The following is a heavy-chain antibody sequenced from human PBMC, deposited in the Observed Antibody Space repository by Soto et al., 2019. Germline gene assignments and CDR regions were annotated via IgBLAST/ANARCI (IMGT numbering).Heavy chain of an antibody. D-gene: IGHD1-26*01. CDR3: ARDAVGATHFDY. V-gene: IGHV4-59*01. Sequence: SETLSLTCTVSGGSISSYYWSWIRQPPGKGLEWIGYIYYTGTTNYNPSLKSRVTISLDTSKNQFSLTLTSVTAADTAIYYCARDAVGATHFDYWGQGAPVTVSS. CDR1: GGSISSYY. CDR2: IYYTGTT. J-gene: IGHJ4*02.